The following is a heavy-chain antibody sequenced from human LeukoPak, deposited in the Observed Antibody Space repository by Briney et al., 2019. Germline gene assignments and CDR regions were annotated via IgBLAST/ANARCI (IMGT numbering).Heavy chain of an antibody. D-gene: IGHD2/OR15-2a*01. CDR1: GFTFSNAW. J-gene: IGHJ4*02. CDR3: TTDLEYKTSYFDY. V-gene: IGHV3-15*01. CDR2: IKSKTDGGTT. Sequence: PGGSLRLSCAASGFTFSNAWMSRVRQAPGKGLEWVGRIKSKTDGGTTDYAAPVKGRFTISRDDSKNTLYLQMNSLKTEDTAVYYCTTDLEYKTSYFDYWGQGTLVTVSS.